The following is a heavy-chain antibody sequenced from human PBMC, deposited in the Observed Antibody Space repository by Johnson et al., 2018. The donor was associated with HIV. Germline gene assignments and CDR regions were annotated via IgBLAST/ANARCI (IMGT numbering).Heavy chain of an antibody. CDR1: GFTFDDYG. CDR2: IRYDGSNK. V-gene: IGHV3-30*02. CDR3: AKDRWHYNFWVDAFDI. D-gene: IGHD3-3*01. J-gene: IGHJ3*02. Sequence: QVQLVESGGGVVQPGGSLRLSCAASGFTFDDYGMSWVRQAPGKGLEWVAFIRYDGSNKYYADSVKGRFTISRDNSKNTLYLQMNSLRAEDTAVYYCAKDRWHYNFWVDAFDIWGQGTMVTVSS.